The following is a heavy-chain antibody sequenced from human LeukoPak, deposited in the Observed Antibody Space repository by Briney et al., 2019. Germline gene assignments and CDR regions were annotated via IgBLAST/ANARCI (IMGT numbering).Heavy chain of an antibody. CDR3: ARDKLTGDSHFDS. CDR1: GFTFSTYD. V-gene: IGHV3-7*01. J-gene: IGHJ4*02. CDR2: INQDGSEK. D-gene: IGHD7-27*01. Sequence: GGSLRLSCAASGFTFSTYDMSWVRQAPGKGLEWVANINQDGSEKYSVDSVTGRFTISRDNAKNSLYLQMNSLRAEDTAVYYCARDKLTGDSHFDSWGQGSLVTVSS.